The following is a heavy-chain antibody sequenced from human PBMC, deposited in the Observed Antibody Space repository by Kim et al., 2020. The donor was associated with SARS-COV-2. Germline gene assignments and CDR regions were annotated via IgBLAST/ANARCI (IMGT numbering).Heavy chain of an antibody. D-gene: IGHD6-19*01. J-gene: IGHJ5*02. CDR2: TYYRSKWYN. Sequence: SQTLSLTCAISGDSVSSTDAAWPWIRQSPSRGLEWLGRTYYRSKWYNDYTESLKSRITINPDTSKNQFSLQLNSVTPEDTAVYYCAREIIVAGTPLGIDPWGQGILVTVSS. V-gene: IGHV6-1*01. CDR3: AREIIVAGTPLGIDP. CDR1: GDSVSSTDAA.